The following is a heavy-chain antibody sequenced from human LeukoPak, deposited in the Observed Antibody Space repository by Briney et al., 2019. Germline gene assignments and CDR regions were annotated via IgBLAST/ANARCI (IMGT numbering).Heavy chain of an antibody. CDR1: GGSISSYY. Sequence: PSETLSLTCTVSGGSISSYYWSWIRQPPGKGLEWIGYIYYSGSTNYNPSLKSRVTISVDTSKNQFSLKLSSVTAADTAVYYCARDSHYGGNDYWGQGTLVTVSS. V-gene: IGHV4-59*01. CDR3: ARDSHYGGNDY. J-gene: IGHJ4*02. CDR2: IYYSGST. D-gene: IGHD4-23*01.